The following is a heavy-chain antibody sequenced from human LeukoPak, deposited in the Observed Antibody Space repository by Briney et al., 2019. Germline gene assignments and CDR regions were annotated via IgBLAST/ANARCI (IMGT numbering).Heavy chain of an antibody. CDR1: GGSIFSSNSY. Sequence: SETLSLTCTVSGGSIFSSNSYWGWIRQPPGKGLKWIGSIYYSGNTYYNASLKSRVTISVDTSKNQFSLKLSSVTAADTAFYYCARRTTGTDADAFDIWGQGTMVTVSS. J-gene: IGHJ3*02. D-gene: IGHD1-1*01. CDR3: ARRTTGTDADAFDI. CDR2: IYYSGNT. V-gene: IGHV4-39*01.